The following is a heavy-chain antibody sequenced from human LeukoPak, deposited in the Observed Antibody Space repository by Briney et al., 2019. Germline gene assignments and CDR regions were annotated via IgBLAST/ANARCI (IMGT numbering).Heavy chain of an antibody. Sequence: GGSLRLSCAASGFTFSSYWMSWVRQAPGKGREWVANIKQDGSEKYYVDSVKGRFTISRDNAKNSLYLQMNSLRAEDTAVYYCAREAPDCVFDAFDIWGQGTMVTVSS. J-gene: IGHJ3*02. D-gene: IGHD2-21*02. V-gene: IGHV3-7*01. CDR3: AREAPDCVFDAFDI. CDR2: IKQDGSEK. CDR1: GFTFSSYW.